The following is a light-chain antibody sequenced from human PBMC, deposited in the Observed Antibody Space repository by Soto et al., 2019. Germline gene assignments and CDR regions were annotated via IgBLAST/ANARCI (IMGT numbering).Light chain of an antibody. V-gene: IGLV1-51*01. CDR1: SSNIGNGY. Sequence: QSVLTQPPSVSAAPGQKVTIYCTGGSSNIGNGYVSWYQQLPGTAPKLLIYDNHKRPSGIPDRFSGSMSGTSATLDITGLQTADEADYYCATWDSSLSAGVFGGGTKLTVL. CDR2: DNH. CDR3: ATWDSSLSAGV. J-gene: IGLJ2*01.